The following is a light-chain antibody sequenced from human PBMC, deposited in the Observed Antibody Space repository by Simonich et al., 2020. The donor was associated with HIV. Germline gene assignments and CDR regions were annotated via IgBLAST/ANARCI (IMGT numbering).Light chain of an antibody. CDR2: WAS. J-gene: IGKJ5*01. Sequence: DIVMTQSPDSLGVSLGERATINCKSSQSVLYSSNKKNYLAWYQQKPGHPPKCLIYWASTRESGVPDRFSGSGSGTNFTLTISSLQAEDVAVYYCQQYYSTPLITFGQGTRLEIK. V-gene: IGKV4-1*01. CDR3: QQYYSTPLIT. CDR1: QSVLYSSNKKNY.